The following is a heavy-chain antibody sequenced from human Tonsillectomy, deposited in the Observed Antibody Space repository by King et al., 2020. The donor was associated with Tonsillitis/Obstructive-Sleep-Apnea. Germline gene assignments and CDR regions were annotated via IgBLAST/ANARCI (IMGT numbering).Heavy chain of an antibody. CDR3: ARDQDIVVVPAAYYFDY. V-gene: IGHV3-33*01. CDR2: IWYDGSNK. D-gene: IGHD2-2*01. Sequence: VQLVESGGGVVQPGRSLRLSCAASGFTFSSYGMHWVRQAPGKGLEWVAVIWYDGSNKYYAESVKGRFTISRDNSKNTLYLQMNSLRAEDTAVYYCARDQDIVVVPAAYYFDYWGQGTLVTVSS. CDR1: GFTFSSYG. J-gene: IGHJ4*02.